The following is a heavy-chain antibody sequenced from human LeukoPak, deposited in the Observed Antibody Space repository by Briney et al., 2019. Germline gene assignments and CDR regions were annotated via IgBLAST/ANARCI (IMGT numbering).Heavy chain of an antibody. CDR3: AKAKEYCSCVSCVFDY. CDR1: GFTFSSYG. CDR2: IRYDGSNK. J-gene: IGHJ4*02. D-gene: IGHD2-15*01. V-gene: IGHV3-30*02. Sequence: GGSLRLSCAASGFTFSSYGMHWFRQAPAKGLEWVAFIRYDGSNKYYADSVKGRFTISRDNSKNTLYLQMNSLRAEDTAVYYCAKAKEYCSCVSCVFDYWGQGTLVTVSS.